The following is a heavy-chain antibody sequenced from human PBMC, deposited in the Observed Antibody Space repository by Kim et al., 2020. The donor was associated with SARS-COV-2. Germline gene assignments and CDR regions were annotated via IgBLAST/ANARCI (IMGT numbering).Heavy chain of an antibody. CDR1: GGSISSGGYY. J-gene: IGHJ6*02. V-gene: IGHV4-30-4*01. Sequence: SETLSLTCTVSGGSISSGGYYWSWIRQPPGKGLEWIGYIYYSGSTYYNPSLKSRVTISVDTSKNQFSLKLSSVTAADTAVYYCARGSKTGYSQRKYYYYGMDVWGQGTTVTVSS. CDR2: IYYSGST. CDR3: ARGSKTGYSQRKYYYYGMDV. D-gene: IGHD5-18*01.